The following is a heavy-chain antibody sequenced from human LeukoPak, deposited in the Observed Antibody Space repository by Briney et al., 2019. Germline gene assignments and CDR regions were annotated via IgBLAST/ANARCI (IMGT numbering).Heavy chain of an antibody. J-gene: IGHJ4*02. CDR3: ARVFDS. Sequence: SETLSLTCTVSGASVSTSDYYWGWVSQSPVKGLEWIVDVFYTGKTNYNPSLRGRSTISIDTSKNQFSLKLTYVTAADSAVYYCARVFDSWGQGTLVTVSS. V-gene: IGHV4-39*07. CDR1: GASVSTSDYY. CDR2: VFYTGKT.